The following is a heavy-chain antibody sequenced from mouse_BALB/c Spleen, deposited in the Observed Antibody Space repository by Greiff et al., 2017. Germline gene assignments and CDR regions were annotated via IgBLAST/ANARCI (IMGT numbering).Heavy chain of an antibody. Sequence: DVMLVESGGGLVKPGGSLKLSCAASGFTFSSYAMSWVRQTPEKRLEWVASISSGGSTYYPDSVKGRFTISRDNARNILYLQMSSLRSEDTAMYYCARGGSSYDYWYFDVWGAGTTVTFSS. CDR1: GFTFSSYA. V-gene: IGHV5-6-5*01. D-gene: IGHD1-1*01. CDR3: ARGGSSYDYWYFDV. CDR2: ISSGGST. J-gene: IGHJ1*01.